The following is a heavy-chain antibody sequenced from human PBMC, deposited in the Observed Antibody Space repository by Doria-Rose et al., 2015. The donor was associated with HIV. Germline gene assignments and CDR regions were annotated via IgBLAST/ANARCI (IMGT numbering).Heavy chain of an antibody. V-gene: IGHV2-26*01. CDR2: IFSDDER. Sequence: QVTLKEFGPVLVKPTETLTLTCTVSGVSLSSPGMGVSWIRQPPGKALEWLANIFSDDERYHKTSLKSRLTISRGTSKSQVVLTMTDMDPVDTATYYCARIKSSRWYHKYYFDFWGQGTLVIVSA. J-gene: IGHJ4*02. D-gene: IGHD6-13*01. CDR1: GVSLSSPGMG. CDR3: ARIKSSRWYHKYYFDF.